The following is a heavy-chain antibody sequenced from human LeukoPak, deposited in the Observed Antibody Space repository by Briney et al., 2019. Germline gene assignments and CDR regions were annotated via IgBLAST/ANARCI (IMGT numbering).Heavy chain of an antibody. J-gene: IGHJ4*02. CDR3: AKDWGHYYASGQGSYFDY. Sequence: GGSLRLSCAASGFTFSNYGIHWVRQAPGKGLEWVAVIRCGGVNKFYSDSVKGRFTISRDNSKNTLYLQMNSLRAEDTAVYYCAKDWGHYYASGQGSYFDYWGQGTLVTV. CDR1: GFTFSNYG. D-gene: IGHD3-10*01. V-gene: IGHV3-33*06. CDR2: IRCGGVNK.